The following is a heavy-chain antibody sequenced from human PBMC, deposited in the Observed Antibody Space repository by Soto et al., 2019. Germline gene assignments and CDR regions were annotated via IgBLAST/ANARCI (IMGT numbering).Heavy chain of an antibody. Sequence: ASVKVSCKASGYTFTSYAMHWVRQAPGQRLEWMGWINAGNGNTKYSQKFQGRVTITRDTSASTAYMELSSLRSEDTAVYYCARDSGDYTYPFDYWGQGTLGTVSS. D-gene: IGHD4-17*01. CDR3: ARDSGDYTYPFDY. J-gene: IGHJ4*01. CDR1: GYTFTSYA. V-gene: IGHV1-3*01. CDR2: INAGNGNT.